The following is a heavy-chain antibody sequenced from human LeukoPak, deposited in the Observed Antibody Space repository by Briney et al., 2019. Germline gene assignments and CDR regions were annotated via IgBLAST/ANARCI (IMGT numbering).Heavy chain of an antibody. CDR3: AKGPHSSGWHYFDY. D-gene: IGHD6-19*01. CDR1: GFTLSIYA. CDR2: FTYSGVNT. J-gene: IGHJ4*02. Sequence: PGGSLRLSCAASGFTLSIYAMTWVRQAPGKGLEWVSTFTYSGVNTYYADSVRGRFTISRDNSKNTLYLQLNSLRAEDTALYYCAKGPHSSGWHYFDYWGQGTLVTVSS. V-gene: IGHV3-23*01.